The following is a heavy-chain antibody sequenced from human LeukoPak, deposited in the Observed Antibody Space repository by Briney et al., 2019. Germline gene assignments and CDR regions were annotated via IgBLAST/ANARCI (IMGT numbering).Heavy chain of an antibody. Sequence: TGGSLRLSCVASGFTLSTYWMNWVRQAPGKGLEWVANIMQDGSVQHYVDSVKGWFTISRDNAKNSLYLQMNSLRAEDTALYYCARDYTATGGMDVWGQGTTVTVS. CDR1: GFTLSTYW. CDR3: ARDYTATGGMDV. D-gene: IGHD2-21*02. J-gene: IGHJ6*02. V-gene: IGHV3-7*01. CDR2: IMQDGSVQ.